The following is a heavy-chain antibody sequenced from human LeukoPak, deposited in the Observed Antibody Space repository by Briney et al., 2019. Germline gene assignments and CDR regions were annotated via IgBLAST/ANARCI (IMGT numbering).Heavy chain of an antibody. CDR1: GGSISSGDYY. J-gene: IGHJ6*03. CDR3: ARGLQLWLPSYYYYMDV. CDR2: IYYSGST. D-gene: IGHD5-18*01. Sequence: SEXXSLTCTVSGGSISSGDYYWSWIRQPPGKGLEWIGYIYYSGSTYYNPSLKSRVTISVDTSKNQFSLKLSSVTAADTAVYYCARGLQLWLPSYYYYMDVWGKGTTVTVSS. V-gene: IGHV4-30-4*08.